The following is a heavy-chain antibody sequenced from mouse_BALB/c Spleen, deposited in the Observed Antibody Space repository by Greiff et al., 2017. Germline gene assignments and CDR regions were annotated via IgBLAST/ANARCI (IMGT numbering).Heavy chain of an antibody. V-gene: IGHV2-9*02. J-gene: IGHJ1*01. CDR1: GFSLTSYG. Sequence: VKLVESGPGLVAPSQSLSITCTVSGFSLTSYGVHWVRQPPGKGLEWLGVIWAGGSTNYNSALMSRLSISKDNSKSQVFLKMNSLQTDDTAMYYCARGGYGSSFHWYFDVWGAGTTVTVSS. CDR3: ARGGYGSSFHWYFDV. CDR2: IWAGGST. D-gene: IGHD1-1*01.